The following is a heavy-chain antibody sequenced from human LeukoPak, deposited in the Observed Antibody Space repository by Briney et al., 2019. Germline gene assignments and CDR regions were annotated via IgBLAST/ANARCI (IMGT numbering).Heavy chain of an antibody. CDR2: INPNSGGT. CDR3: ARSYSSGSYFGY. CDR1: GYTFTGYY. D-gene: IGHD3-10*01. J-gene: IGHJ4*02. V-gene: IGHV1-2*02. Sequence: GASVKVSCKASGYTFTGYYMHWVRQAPGQGLEWMGWINPNSGGTSYAQKFQGRVTMTRDTSISTAYMELSRLRSDDTVVYFCARSYSSGSYFGYWGQGTLVTVSS.